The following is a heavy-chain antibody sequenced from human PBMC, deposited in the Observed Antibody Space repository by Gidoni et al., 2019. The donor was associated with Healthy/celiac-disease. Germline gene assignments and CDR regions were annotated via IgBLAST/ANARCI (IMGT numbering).Heavy chain of an antibody. CDR1: GGSISSSSYY. V-gene: IGHV4-39*01. CDR2: IYYSGST. D-gene: IGHD3-3*01. Sequence: QLQLQESGPGLVKPSETLSLTCTVSGGSISSSSYYWGWIRQPPGKGLEWIGSIYYSGSTYYNPSLKSRVTISVDTSKNQFSLKLSSVTAADTAVHYCARHAESYYDFWSGSPYWFDPWGQGTLVTVSS. J-gene: IGHJ5*02. CDR3: ARHAESYYDFWSGSPYWFDP.